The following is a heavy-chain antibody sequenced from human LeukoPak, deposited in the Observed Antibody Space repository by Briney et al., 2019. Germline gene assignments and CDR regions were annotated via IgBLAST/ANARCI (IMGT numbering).Heavy chain of an antibody. CDR1: GYTFTGYY. CDR2: INPNSGGT. J-gene: IGHJ4*02. CDR3: ASSRITMVRGVIIVYYFDY. D-gene: IGHD3-10*01. Sequence: ASVKVSCKASGYTFTGYYMHWVRQAPGQGLEWMGWINPNSGGTNYAQKFQGRVTMTRDTSISTAYMELSRLRSDDTAVYYCASSRITMVRGVIIVYYFDYWGQGTLVTVSS. V-gene: IGHV1-2*02.